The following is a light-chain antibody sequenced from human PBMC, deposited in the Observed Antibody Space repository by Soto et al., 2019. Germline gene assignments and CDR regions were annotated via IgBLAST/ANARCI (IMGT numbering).Light chain of an antibody. CDR2: DVS. V-gene: IGKV3-15*01. Sequence: DIVMTQSPLSLPVTPGEPGSISCRAGQGVTTNFAWYHKKSGQSPRLLIYDVSSRATGVPSRLSGTGYETDLTITISGLKYEDSAIYLCQQYNNSTFSFGHGTRLEIK. CDR1: QGVTTN. J-gene: IGKJ5*01. CDR3: QQYNNSTFS.